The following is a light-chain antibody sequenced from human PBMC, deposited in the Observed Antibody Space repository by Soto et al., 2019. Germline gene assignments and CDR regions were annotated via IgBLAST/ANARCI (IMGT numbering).Light chain of an antibody. Sequence: QSVLTHPASVSGSPGQSITISCTGTSSDVGGYNYVSWYQQHPGKAPKFMIYDVSNRPSGVSNRFSGSKSGNTASLTISGLQAEDEADYYCSSYTISNTRQIVFGTGTKVTVL. CDR2: DVS. J-gene: IGLJ1*01. CDR1: SSDVGGYNY. CDR3: SSYTISNTRQIV. V-gene: IGLV2-14*01.